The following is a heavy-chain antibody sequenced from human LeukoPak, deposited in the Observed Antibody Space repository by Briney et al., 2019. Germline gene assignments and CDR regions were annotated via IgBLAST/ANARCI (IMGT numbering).Heavy chain of an antibody. D-gene: IGHD4-17*01. CDR3: ARAPIDGDYDYYFDY. CDR1: GGSISSSNW. CDR2: IYHSGST. V-gene: IGHV4-4*02. Sequence: SETLSLTCAVSGGSISSSNWWSWVRQPPGKGLEWIGEIYHSGSTNYNPSLKSRVTISVDKSKNQFSLKLSSVTAADTAVYYCARAPIDGDYDYYFDYWGQGTLVTVSS. J-gene: IGHJ4*02.